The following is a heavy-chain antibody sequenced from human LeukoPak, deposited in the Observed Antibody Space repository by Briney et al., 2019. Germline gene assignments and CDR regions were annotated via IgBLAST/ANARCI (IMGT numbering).Heavy chain of an antibody. D-gene: IGHD1-26*01. Sequence: SQTLSLTCDISVDSASSNSAGCNWIRQSPSRGLECQGRSDYRSKYYNEYAISVKSPMSNKADTTKNKFSLPLNSVTPEDTAVYYCAKGRWALFDCWGQGTLVIVCS. CDR1: VDSASSNSAG. V-gene: IGHV6-1*01. CDR2: SDYRSKYYN. J-gene: IGHJ4*02. CDR3: AKGRWALFDC.